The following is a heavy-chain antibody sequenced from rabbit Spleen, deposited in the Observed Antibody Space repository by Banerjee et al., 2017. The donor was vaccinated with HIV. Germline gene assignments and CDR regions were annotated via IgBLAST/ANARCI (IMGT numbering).Heavy chain of an antibody. Sequence: QEQLEESGGGLVKPEGSLTLTCKASGFSFSDRDGMCWVRQAPGKGLEWIACINTYTGKSVSASWATGRFTISRTSSITVTLQMTSLTAADTATYFCARDLMGIIGWNFYLWGPGTLVTVS. CDR2: INTYTGKS. J-gene: IGHJ4*01. CDR1: GFSFSDRDG. D-gene: IGHD1-1*01. V-gene: IGHV1S45*01. CDR3: ARDLMGIIGWNFYL.